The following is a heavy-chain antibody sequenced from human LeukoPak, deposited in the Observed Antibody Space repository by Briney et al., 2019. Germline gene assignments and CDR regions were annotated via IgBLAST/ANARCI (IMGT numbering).Heavy chain of an antibody. CDR2: ISYDGSNK. D-gene: IGHD3-22*01. CDR3: ARDRVTMIVVVDYYFDY. J-gene: IGHJ4*02. V-gene: IGHV3-30-3*01. Sequence: GSLRLSCAASGFTFSSYAMHWVRQAPGKGLEWVAVISYDGSNKYYADSVKGRFTISRDNSKNTLYLQMNSLRAEDTAVYYCARDRVTMIVVVDYYFDYWGQGTLVTVSS. CDR1: GFTFSSYA.